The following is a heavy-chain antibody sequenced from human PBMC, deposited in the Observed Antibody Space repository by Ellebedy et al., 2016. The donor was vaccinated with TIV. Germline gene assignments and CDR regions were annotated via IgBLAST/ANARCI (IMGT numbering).Heavy chain of an antibody. D-gene: IGHD2-21*02. CDR1: RFTFSSYD. J-gene: IGHJ4*03. Sequence: GGSLRLSCAASRFTFSSYDMHWVRQGTGQGLEWVSAIGTAGDTYYPGSVKGRFTISRENAKHSLYLQMNSLRAEDTAVYYCARVRFGDTAVDYWGQGTLVTVSS. CDR3: ARVRFGDTAVDY. CDR2: IGTAGDT. V-gene: IGHV3-13*01.